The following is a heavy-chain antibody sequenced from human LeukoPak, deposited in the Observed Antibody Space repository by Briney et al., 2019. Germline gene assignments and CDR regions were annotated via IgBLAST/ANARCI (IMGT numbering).Heavy chain of an antibody. V-gene: IGHV3-23*01. CDR3: AKDRYSGLNTIDY. CDR1: EFTFSSYA. J-gene: IGHJ4*02. Sequence: PGGSLRLSCAASEFTFSSYAMQWVRQAPGKGLEWVSGISASGGSTYYADSVKGRFTISRDNSKSTLYLQMNSLRAEDTAVYYCAKDRYSGLNTIDYWGQGTLVTVSS. D-gene: IGHD6-13*01. CDR2: ISASGGST.